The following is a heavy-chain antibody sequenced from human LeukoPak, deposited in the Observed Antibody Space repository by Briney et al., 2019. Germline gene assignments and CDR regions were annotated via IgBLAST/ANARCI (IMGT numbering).Heavy chain of an antibody. Sequence: GGSLRLSCTASGFTFGDYAMSWVRQAPGKGLEWVGFIRSKAYGGTTEYAASVKGRFTNSRDDSKSIAYLQMNSLKTEDTAVYYCTRDWVRGYSYGLRAFDIWGQGTMVTVSS. CDR1: GFTFGDYA. CDR3: TRDWVRGYSYGLRAFDI. J-gene: IGHJ3*02. V-gene: IGHV3-49*04. CDR2: IRSKAYGGTT. D-gene: IGHD5-18*01.